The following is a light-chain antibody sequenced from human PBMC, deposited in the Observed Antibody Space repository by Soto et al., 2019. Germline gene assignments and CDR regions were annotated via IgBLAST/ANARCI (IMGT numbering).Light chain of an antibody. Sequence: QSVLTQPPSVSGAPGQRVTISCTGSSSNIGANYDVHWYQHRPGTAPKLLIFGNNNRPSGVPDRFSGSKSGTSASLAITGLQAEDEGDYFCASWDDSLNGRLFGGGTKVTVL. CDR1: SSNIGANYD. J-gene: IGLJ3*02. V-gene: IGLV1-40*01. CDR3: ASWDDSLNGRL. CDR2: GNN.